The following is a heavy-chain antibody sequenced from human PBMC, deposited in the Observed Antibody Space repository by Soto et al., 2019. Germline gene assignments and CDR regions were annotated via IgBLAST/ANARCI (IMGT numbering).Heavy chain of an antibody. D-gene: IGHD3-3*01. CDR3: ARDRRFLEWLGIDP. V-gene: IGHV1-18*01. CDR2: IGAYNGNT. CDR1: GYTFTIYG. J-gene: IGHJ5*02. Sequence: GASVKDSCKASGYTFTIYGISWVRQAPGQGLEWMGWIGAYNGNTNYAQKLQGRVTMTTDTSTSTAYMELRSLRSDDTAVYYCARDRRFLEWLGIDPWGQGTLVTVSS.